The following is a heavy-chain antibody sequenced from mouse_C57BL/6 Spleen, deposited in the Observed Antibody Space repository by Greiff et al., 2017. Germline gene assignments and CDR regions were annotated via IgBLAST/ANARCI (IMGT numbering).Heavy chain of an antibody. V-gene: IGHV1-85*01. CDR2: IYPRDGST. D-gene: IGHD1-1*01. J-gene: IGHJ4*01. Sequence: QVQLQQSGPELVKPGASVKLSCKASGYTFTSYDINWVKQRPGQGLEWIGWIYPRDGSTKYNEKFKGKATLTVDTSSSTAYMELRSLTSEDSAVYFCARTPITTVVVAMEDWGQGTSVTVSS. CDR3: ARTPITTVVVAMED. CDR1: GYTFTSYD.